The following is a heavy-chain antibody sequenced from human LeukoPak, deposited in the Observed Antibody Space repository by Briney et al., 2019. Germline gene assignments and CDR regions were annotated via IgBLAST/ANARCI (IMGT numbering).Heavy chain of an antibody. J-gene: IGHJ3*02. D-gene: IGHD3-16*01. CDR1: GFSFISYG. V-gene: IGHV3-30*18. CDR2: ISDDGRRK. CDR3: AKDSVGDAFDI. Sequence: PGGSLRLSCAASGFSFISYGMHWVRQAPGKGLEWVGVISDDGRRKDYADSVKGRFTISRDNSKDTLYLQMNSLRAEDTAVYYCAKDSVGDAFDIWGQGTMVTVSS.